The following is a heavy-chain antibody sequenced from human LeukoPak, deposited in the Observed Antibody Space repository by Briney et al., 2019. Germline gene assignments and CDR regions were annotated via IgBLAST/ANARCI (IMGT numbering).Heavy chain of an antibody. V-gene: IGHV3-48*01. CDR3: ATNSDYRFDY. D-gene: IGHD5-12*01. CDR2: ISSSSSTT. J-gene: IGHJ4*02. Sequence: GGSLRLSCAASGFTFSSYSMNWVRQAPGKGLEWVSYISSSSSTTYYADSVKGRFTISRDNAKNSLYLQMNSLRAEDTAVYYCATNSDYRFDYWGQGTLVTVSS. CDR1: GFTFSSYS.